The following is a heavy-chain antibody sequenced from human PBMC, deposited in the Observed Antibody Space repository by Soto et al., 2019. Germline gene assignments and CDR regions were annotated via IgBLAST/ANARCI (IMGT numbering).Heavy chain of an antibody. CDR2: ISSSSSTI. Sequence: EVQLVESGGGLVQPGGSLRLSCAASGFTFSSYIMNWVRQAPGKGLEWVSYISSSSSTIYYADSVKGRFTISRDNAKNSLYLQMNSLRDEDTAVYYCARDREGIAAAGTRRWFDPWGQGTLVTVSS. CDR3: ARDREGIAAAGTRRWFDP. CDR1: GFTFSSYI. V-gene: IGHV3-48*02. D-gene: IGHD6-13*01. J-gene: IGHJ5*02.